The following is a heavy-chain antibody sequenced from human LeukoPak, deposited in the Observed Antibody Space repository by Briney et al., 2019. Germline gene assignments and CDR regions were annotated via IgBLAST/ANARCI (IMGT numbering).Heavy chain of an antibody. Sequence: GGSLRLSCTPSGFTFSSHAMSWVRQAPGKGLEWVSGISGNGAGTYYGDSVKGRFTISRDNSKNTLYLQMNSLRAEDTAVYYCAKDFGRNLGGPGYWGRGTRVTVSS. CDR3: AKDFGRNLGGPGY. CDR2: ISGNGAGT. V-gene: IGHV3-23*02. J-gene: IGHJ4*02. CDR1: GFTFSSHA. D-gene: IGHD3-10*01.